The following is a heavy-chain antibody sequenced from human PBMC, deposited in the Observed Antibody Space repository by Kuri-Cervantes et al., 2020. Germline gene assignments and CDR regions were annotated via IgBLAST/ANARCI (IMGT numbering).Heavy chain of an antibody. V-gene: IGHV4-4*07. J-gene: IGHJ4*02. Sequence: SETLSLTCTVSGGSISSYYWNWIRQPAGKGLEWIGRIYPSGSTNYSPSLKSRVTISVDKSKNQFSLRLSSVTAADTAVYYCARLRLVGATKGGYYFDYWGQGTLVTVSS. D-gene: IGHD1-26*01. CDR3: ARLRLVGATKGGYYFDY. CDR2: IYPSGST. CDR1: GGSISSYY.